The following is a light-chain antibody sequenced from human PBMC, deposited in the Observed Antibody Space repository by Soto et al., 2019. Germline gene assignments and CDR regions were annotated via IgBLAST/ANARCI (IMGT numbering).Light chain of an antibody. Sequence: QAVVTQEPSLTVSPGGTVTLTCASSTGAVISGYYPNWFQQKPGQAPRTLIYSISNKHSWTPARFSGSLLGGKAALTLSGVQPEDEADYSCLLYYGGALVFGGGTKLTVL. CDR2: SIS. CDR1: TGAVISGYY. V-gene: IGLV7-43*01. CDR3: LLYYGGALV. J-gene: IGLJ2*01.